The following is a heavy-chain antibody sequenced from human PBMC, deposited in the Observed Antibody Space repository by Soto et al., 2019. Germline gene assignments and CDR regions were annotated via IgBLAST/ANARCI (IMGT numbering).Heavy chain of an antibody. CDR1: GFTFSSYG. Sequence: QVQLVESGGGVVQPGRSLRLSCAASGFTFSSYGMHWVRQAPGKGLEWVAVIWYDGSNKYYADSVKGRFTISRDNSKNTLYLQMNRLRAEDTAVYYCARDRNVVVVAGTLVFWGQGTLLTVSS. CDR2: IWYDGSNK. CDR3: ARDRNVVVVAGTLVF. D-gene: IGHD2-15*01. J-gene: IGHJ4*02. V-gene: IGHV3-33*01.